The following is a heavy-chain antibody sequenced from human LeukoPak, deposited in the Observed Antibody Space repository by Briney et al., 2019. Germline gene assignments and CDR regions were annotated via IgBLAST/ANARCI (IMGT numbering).Heavy chain of an antibody. D-gene: IGHD3-3*01. V-gene: IGHV3-23*01. CDR3: AKVSAIFGVVIGSGIDY. CDR2: ISGSGGST. J-gene: IGHJ4*02. CDR1: GFTFSSYA. Sequence: PGGSLRLSCAASGFTFSSYAMSWVRQAPGKGLEWVSAISGSGGSTYYADSVKGRFTISRDNSKNTLYLQMNSLRAEDTAVYYCAKVSAIFGVVIGSGIDYWGQGTLVTVSS.